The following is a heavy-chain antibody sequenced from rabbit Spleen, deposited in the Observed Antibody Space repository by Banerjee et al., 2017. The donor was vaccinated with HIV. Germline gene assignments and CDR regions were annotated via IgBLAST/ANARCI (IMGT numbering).Heavy chain of an antibody. CDR3: AKVKPGYGLLGRLDL. V-gene: IGHV1S45*01. Sequence: QEQLVESGGGLVKPEGSLKLSCTASGFSFSNKAVMCWVRQAPGKGLEWIASIANAINDATWYASWAKGRFTISKTSSTVTLQMTSLTGADTATYFCAKVKPGYGLLGRLDLWGQGTLVTVS. J-gene: IGHJ3*01. D-gene: IGHD7-1*01. CDR2: IANAINDAT. CDR1: GFSFSNKAV.